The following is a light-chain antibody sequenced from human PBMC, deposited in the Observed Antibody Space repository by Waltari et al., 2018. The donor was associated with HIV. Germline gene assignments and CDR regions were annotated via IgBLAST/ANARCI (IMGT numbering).Light chain of an antibody. Sequence: EIVLTQSPATLFLSPGERATLSCRASQSVSIYLAWDQQTPGQPPRLLIYDASNRATAIPAMFSGSVYGTDFTLSISNLGPEDCAVDYCQQRSRWPPAYTFGQGTKLEIK. CDR3: QQRSRWPPAYT. CDR1: QSVSIY. CDR2: DAS. J-gene: IGKJ2*01. V-gene: IGKV3-11*01.